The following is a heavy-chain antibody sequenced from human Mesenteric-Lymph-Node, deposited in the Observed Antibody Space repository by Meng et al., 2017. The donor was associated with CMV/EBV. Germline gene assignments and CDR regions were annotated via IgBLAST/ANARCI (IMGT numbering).Heavy chain of an antibody. CDR1: GFTFIDLW. CDR3: ARPAVPIGQLGSFYFDY. CDR2: IYPCDSDI. V-gene: IGHV5-51*01. Sequence: GESLKISCQGSGFTFIDLWIGWVRQKPGEGLEWVGIIYPCDSDIRYSPSFQGQVTISAYKFTSTAYLQWRSLKASDTAIYYCARPAVPIGQLGSFYFDYWGQGTLVTVSS. J-gene: IGHJ4*02. D-gene: IGHD1-1*01.